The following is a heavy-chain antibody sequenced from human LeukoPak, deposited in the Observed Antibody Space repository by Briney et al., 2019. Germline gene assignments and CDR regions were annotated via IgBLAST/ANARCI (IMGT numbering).Heavy chain of an antibody. Sequence: PGGSLTLSCEASGFSFSKHGLNWVRQAPGKGLDWVASISSSGKYISYAESLKGRFTISRDNAKNIVTLQIDSLRVEDTATYYCARQPFGPGTYLQYWGQGTLVIVSS. J-gene: IGHJ1*01. CDR1: GFSFSKHG. CDR3: ARQPFGPGTYLQY. CDR2: ISSSGKYI. D-gene: IGHD3-10*01. V-gene: IGHV3-21*01.